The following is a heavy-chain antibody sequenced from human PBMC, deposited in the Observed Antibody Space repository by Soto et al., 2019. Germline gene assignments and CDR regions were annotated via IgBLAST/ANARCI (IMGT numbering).Heavy chain of an antibody. CDR2: IYYSGST. V-gene: IGHV4-59*01. CDR1: GGSISSYY. J-gene: IGHJ5*02. Sequence: SETLSLTCTVSGGSISSYYWSWIRQPPGKGLEWIGYIYYSGSTNYNPSLKSRVTISVDTSKNQFSLKLSSVTAADTAVYYCARDMTDYDILTGYSLNWFDPWGQGTLVTVSS. CDR3: ARDMTDYDILTGYSLNWFDP. D-gene: IGHD3-9*01.